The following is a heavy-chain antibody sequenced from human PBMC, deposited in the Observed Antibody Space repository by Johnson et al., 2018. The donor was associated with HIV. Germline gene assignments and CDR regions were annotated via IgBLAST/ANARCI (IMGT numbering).Heavy chain of an antibody. J-gene: IGHJ3*02. Sequence: VQLVESGGGLVEPGGSLRLSCAASGFTFSSYGMHWVRQAPGKGLEWVAVISYDGSNKYYADSVKGRFTISRDNAKNSLYLQMNSLRAEDTAVYYCARGRPSGSHDAFDIWGQGTMVTVSS. V-gene: IGHV3-30*19. CDR2: ISYDGSNK. D-gene: IGHD3-22*01. CDR1: GFTFSSYG. CDR3: ARGRPSGSHDAFDI.